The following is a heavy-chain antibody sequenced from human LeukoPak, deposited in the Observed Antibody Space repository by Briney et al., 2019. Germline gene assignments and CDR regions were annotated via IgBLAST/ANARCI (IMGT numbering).Heavy chain of an antibody. Sequence: IPSGTLSLTCAVSGDSISSSNWWSWVRQPPGQGLEWIGSIYYSGSTYYNPSLKSRVTISVDTSKNQFSLKLSSVTAADTAVYYCARHVMATTYYFDYWGQGTLVTVSS. V-gene: IGHV4-4*02. CDR2: IYYSGST. CDR3: ARHVMATTYYFDY. CDR1: GDSISSSNW. D-gene: IGHD5-24*01. J-gene: IGHJ4*02.